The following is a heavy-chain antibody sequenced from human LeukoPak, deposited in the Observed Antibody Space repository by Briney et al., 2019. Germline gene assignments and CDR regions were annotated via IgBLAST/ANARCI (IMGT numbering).Heavy chain of an antibody. CDR1: GFTFRNCA. V-gene: IGHV3-23*01. D-gene: IGHD3-10*01. Sequence: GGSLRLSCAASGFTFRNCAMIWLRQPRGKGLECLSGISGTGYNTYYADAVNGQFTISRDNYKTTLYLQMNSLGAEDTAVYYCAKHGSGSLFYFDYWGQRTLVTVSS. CDR3: AKHGSGSLFYFDY. J-gene: IGHJ4*02. CDR2: ISGTGYNT.